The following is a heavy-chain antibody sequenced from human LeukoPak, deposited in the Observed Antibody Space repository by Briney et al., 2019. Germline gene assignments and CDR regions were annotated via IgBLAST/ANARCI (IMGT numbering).Heavy chain of an antibody. CDR2: IHPGDSGT. D-gene: IGHD5-18*01. Sequence: GESLKISCKGSGYSFSNYWIGWVRQMPGEGLEWMGIIHPGDSGTRYSPSFQGQVTMSVDESITTAYLQWNSLRASDSAIYYCARGGSYRYGSSDYWGQGTLVTVSS. CDR1: GYSFSNYW. CDR3: ARGGSYRYGSSDY. V-gene: IGHV5-51*01. J-gene: IGHJ4*02.